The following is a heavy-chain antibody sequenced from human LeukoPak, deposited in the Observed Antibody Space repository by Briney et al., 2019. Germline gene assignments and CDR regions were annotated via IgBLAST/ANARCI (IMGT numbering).Heavy chain of an antibody. CDR1: GGTFSSYA. Sequence: SVKVSCKASGGTFSSYAISWVRQAPGQGLEWMGRIIPIFGIANYAQKFQGRVTITADKSTSTAYMELSSLRSEDTAVYYCARKYYDSSAYTPDAFNIWGQGTMVTVSS. V-gene: IGHV1-69*04. CDR3: ARKYYDSSAYTPDAFNI. D-gene: IGHD3-22*01. J-gene: IGHJ3*02. CDR2: IIPIFGIA.